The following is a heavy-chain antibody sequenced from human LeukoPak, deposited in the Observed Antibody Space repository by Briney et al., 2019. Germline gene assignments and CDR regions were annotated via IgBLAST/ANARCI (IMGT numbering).Heavy chain of an antibody. Sequence: VASVKVSRTASGYTFTSYYMHWVRQAPGQGLEWMGIINPSGGSTSYAQKFQGRVTMTRDTSTSTVYMELSSLRSEDTAVYYCASGPRATGTDYWGQGTLVTVSS. J-gene: IGHJ4*02. CDR1: GYTFTSYY. V-gene: IGHV1-46*01. CDR3: ASGPRATGTDY. D-gene: IGHD1-1*01. CDR2: INPSGGST.